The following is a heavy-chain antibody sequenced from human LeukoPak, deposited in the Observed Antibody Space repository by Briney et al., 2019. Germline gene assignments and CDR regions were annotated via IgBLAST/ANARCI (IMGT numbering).Heavy chain of an antibody. Sequence: GGSLRLACSASGFTFSSYAITWVRQAPAKGLELDSSIDASGGSTYHADSVKGRFTISRDNSKNTFFLQMNTLRAADTVVYYCAKGSGSGWYGWFAPWGQGTLVTVSS. J-gene: IGHJ5*02. D-gene: IGHD6-19*01. CDR3: AKGSGSGWYGWFAP. CDR2: IDASGGST. CDR1: GFTFSSYA. V-gene: IGHV3-23*01.